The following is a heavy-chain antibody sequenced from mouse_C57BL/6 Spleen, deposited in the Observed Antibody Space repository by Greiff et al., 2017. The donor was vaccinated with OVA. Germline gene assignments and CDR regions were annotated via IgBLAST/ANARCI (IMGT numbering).Heavy chain of an antibody. V-gene: IGHV3-6*01. D-gene: IGHD2-5*01. CDR2: ISYDGSN. Sequence: VQLKESGPGLVKPSQSLSLTCSVTGYSITSGYYWNWIRQFPGNKLEWMGYISYDGSNNYNPSLKNRISITRDTSKNQFFLKLNSVTTEDTATYYCARDLDYSNYPYYFDYWGQGTTLTVSS. J-gene: IGHJ2*01. CDR3: ARDLDYSNYPYYFDY. CDR1: GYSITSGYY.